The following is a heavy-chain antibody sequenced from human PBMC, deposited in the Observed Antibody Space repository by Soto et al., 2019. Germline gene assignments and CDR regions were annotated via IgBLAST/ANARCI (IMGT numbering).Heavy chain of an antibody. CDR3: TSDRYPRFYHGSGSYPYY. CDR1: GFTFSSFW. CDR2: IKTDGSET. V-gene: IGHV3-7*03. D-gene: IGHD3-10*01. J-gene: IGHJ4*02. Sequence: GGSLRLSCAASGFTFSSFWMSWVRQAPGKGLEWVANIKTDGSETHYVDSVKGRFTIPRDNPKTSLFLQMNSLRVEDTAVYFCTSDRYPRFYHGSGSYPYYWGQGTPVTVSS.